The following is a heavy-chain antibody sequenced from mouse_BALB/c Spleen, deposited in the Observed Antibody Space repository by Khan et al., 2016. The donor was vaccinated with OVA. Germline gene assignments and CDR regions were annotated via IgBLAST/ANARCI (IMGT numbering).Heavy chain of an antibody. CDR3: ARYSDLLFFYAMGY. CDR2: IDPANGNT. V-gene: IGHV14-3*02. Sequence: VQLQESGAELVKPGASVKLSCTASGFNIKDTYMHWVKQRPEQGLEWIGRIDPANGNTKYDPKFQGKATITADTSSNTAYLQLSSLTSEDTAVYCCARYSDLLFFYAMGYWSQGTSVTVSS. D-gene: IGHD2-1*01. CDR1: GFNIKDTY. J-gene: IGHJ4*01.